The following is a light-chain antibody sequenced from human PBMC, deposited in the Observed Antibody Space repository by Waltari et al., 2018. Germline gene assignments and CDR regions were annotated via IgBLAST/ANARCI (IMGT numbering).Light chain of an antibody. J-gene: IGLJ2*01. CDR1: SSDIGGYKY. Sequence: QSALTQPASVSGSPGQSITISCTGTSSDIGGYKYVSWYQQHPGKAPKLMIYEVSNRPSGVSTRFSGSKSGNTASLTVSGLQAEDEADYYCSSHTTIASHVIFGGGTKVTVL. CDR3: SSHTTIASHVI. CDR2: EVS. V-gene: IGLV2-14*01.